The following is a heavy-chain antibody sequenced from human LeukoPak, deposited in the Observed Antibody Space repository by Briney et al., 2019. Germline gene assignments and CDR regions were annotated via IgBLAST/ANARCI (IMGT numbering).Heavy chain of an antibody. Sequence: PGGSLRLSCAASGFTFSSYAMHWVRQAPGEGLEYVSAISSNGGSTYYANSVKGRFTISRDNSKNTLYLQMGSLRAEDMAVYYCARERGNYDSSGFPWYFDLRGRGTLVTVSS. CDR2: ISSNGGST. CDR1: GFTFSSYA. J-gene: IGHJ2*01. D-gene: IGHD3-22*01. V-gene: IGHV3-64*01. CDR3: ARERGNYDSSGFPWYFDL.